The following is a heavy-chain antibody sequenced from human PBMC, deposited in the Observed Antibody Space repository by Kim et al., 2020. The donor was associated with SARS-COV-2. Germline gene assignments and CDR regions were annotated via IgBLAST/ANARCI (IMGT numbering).Heavy chain of an antibody. CDR1: GGSISSGGYY. J-gene: IGHJ4*02. D-gene: IGHD2-2*01. Sequence: SETLSLTCTVSGGSISSGGYYWSWIRQHPGKGLEWIGYIYYSGSTYYNPSLKSRVTISVDTSKNQFSLKLSSVTAADTAVYYCARTKIPAQYYFDYWGQGTLVTVSS. V-gene: IGHV4-31*03. CDR2: IYYSGST. CDR3: ARTKIPAQYYFDY.